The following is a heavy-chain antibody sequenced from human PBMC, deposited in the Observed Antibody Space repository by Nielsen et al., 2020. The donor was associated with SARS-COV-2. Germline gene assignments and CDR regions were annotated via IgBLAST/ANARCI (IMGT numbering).Heavy chain of an antibody. CDR3: ATSSGGFGELSALDP. J-gene: IGHJ5*02. D-gene: IGHD3-10*01. Sequence: VKVSCKASGYTFTGYYMHWVRQAPGQGLEWMGWINPNSGGTNYAQKFQGWVTMTRDTSISTAYMELSRLRSDDTAVYYCATSSGGFGELSALDPWGQGTLVTVSS. CDR1: GYTFTGYY. V-gene: IGHV1-2*04. CDR2: INPNSGGT.